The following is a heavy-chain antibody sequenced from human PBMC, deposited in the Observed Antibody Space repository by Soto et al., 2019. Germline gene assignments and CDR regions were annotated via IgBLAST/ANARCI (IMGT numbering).Heavy chain of an antibody. V-gene: IGHV4-34*01. CDR1: GGSFSGYY. CDR2: INHSGST. CDR3: ARTRSIYCSSTSCKKGDFDY. D-gene: IGHD2-2*01. Sequence: SETLSLTCAVYGGSFSGYYWSWIRQPPGKGLEWIGEINHSGSTNYNPSLKSRVTISVDTSKNQFSLKLSSVTAADTAVYYCARTRSIYCSSTSCKKGDFDYWGQGTLVTVSS. J-gene: IGHJ4*02.